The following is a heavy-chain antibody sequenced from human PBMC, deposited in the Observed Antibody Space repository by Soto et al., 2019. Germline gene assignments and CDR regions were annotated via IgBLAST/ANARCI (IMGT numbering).Heavy chain of an antibody. Sequence: PSETLSLTCTVSGGSISSGDYYWSWIRQPPGKGLEWIGYIYYSGSTYYNPSLKSRVPISVDTTKNQFSLKLSSVAAADTAVYYCASDLYRNWNDAGDAFDIWGQGTMVTVSS. J-gene: IGHJ3*02. CDR2: IYYSGST. CDR3: ASDLYRNWNDAGDAFDI. D-gene: IGHD1-1*01. CDR1: GGSISSGDYY. V-gene: IGHV4-30-4*01.